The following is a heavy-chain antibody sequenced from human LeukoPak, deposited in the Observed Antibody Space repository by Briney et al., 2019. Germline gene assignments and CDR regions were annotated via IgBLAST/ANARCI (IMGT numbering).Heavy chain of an antibody. J-gene: IGHJ4*02. D-gene: IGHD3-10*01. CDR3: AREDPYGSGPDY. CDR1: NYSISSGSCY. Sequence: SETLSLTCTVSNYSISSGSCYWSWIRQPAGKGLEWIGRIYTSGSTNYNPSLKSRVTISVDTSKNQFSLKLSSVTAADTAVYYCAREDPYGSGPDYWGQGTLVTVSS. CDR2: IYTSGST. V-gene: IGHV4-61*02.